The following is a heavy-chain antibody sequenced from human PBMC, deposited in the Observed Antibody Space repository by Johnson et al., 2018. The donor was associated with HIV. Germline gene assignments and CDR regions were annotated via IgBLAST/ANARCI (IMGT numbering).Heavy chain of an antibody. CDR2: IYSGGTT. CDR1: GFPFSSYA. V-gene: IGHV3-30*14. CDR3: ARWVMVRGREGFDM. D-gene: IGHD3-10*01. J-gene: IGHJ3*02. Sequence: QVHLVESGRAVVQPGRSLRLSCAAPGFPFSSYAMHWVRQAPGKGLEWVAVIYSGGTTYYADSVKGRFTISRDTSKNTLYLQMNSLRAEDTAVYYCARWVMVRGREGFDMWGQGTMVTVSS.